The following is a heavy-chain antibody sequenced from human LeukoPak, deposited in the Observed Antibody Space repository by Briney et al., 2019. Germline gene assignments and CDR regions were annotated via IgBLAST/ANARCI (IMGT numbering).Heavy chain of an antibody. CDR2: IYYSGST. V-gene: IGHV4-39*01. Sequence: PSETLSLTCTVSGGSISSSSYYWGWIRQPPGKGLEWIGSIYYSGSTYYNPSLKSRVTISVDTSKNQFSPKLSSVTAADTAVYYCARLSRGIQLWLRPVYYFDYWGQGTLVTVSS. D-gene: IGHD5-18*01. J-gene: IGHJ4*02. CDR3: ARLSRGIQLWLRPVYYFDY. CDR1: GGSISSSSYY.